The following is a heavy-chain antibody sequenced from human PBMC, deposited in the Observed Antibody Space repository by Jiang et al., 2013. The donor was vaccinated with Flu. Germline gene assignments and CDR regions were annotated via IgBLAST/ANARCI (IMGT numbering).Heavy chain of an antibody. CDR2: IWYDGSNK. CDR1: GFTFSNYG. CDR3: ARDGVGANYRKDNFDY. J-gene: IGHJ4*02. D-gene: IGHD4/OR15-4a*01. Sequence: QLVESGGGVVQPGRSLRLSCAASGFTFSNYGMHWVRQAPGKGLEWVAVIWYDGSNKYYADSVKGRFTISRDNSKNTLYLQMNSLRAEDTAMYYCARDGVGANYRKDNFDYWGQGTLVTVSS. V-gene: IGHV3-33*01.